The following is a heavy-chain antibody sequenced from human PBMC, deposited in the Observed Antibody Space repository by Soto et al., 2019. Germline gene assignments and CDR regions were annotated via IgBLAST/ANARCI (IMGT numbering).Heavy chain of an antibody. CDR2: ITYNGNEI. Sequence: PGGSLRLSCVASESAFRTYDMNWVRQAPGKGLEWISKITYNGNEIHYADSVRGRFTISRDNAKKSLYLQMDRLRVDDTAIYFCARDVESGYGDYGSDWSDPWGQGTLVTVS. V-gene: IGHV3-48*03. J-gene: IGHJ5*02. CDR1: ESAFRTYD. CDR3: ARDVESGYGDYGSDWSDP. D-gene: IGHD4-17*01.